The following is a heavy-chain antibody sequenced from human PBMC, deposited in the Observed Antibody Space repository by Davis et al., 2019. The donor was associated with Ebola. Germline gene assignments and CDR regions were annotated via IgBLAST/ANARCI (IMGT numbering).Heavy chain of an antibody. CDR1: GFTYSSYA. V-gene: IGHV3-23*01. CDR2: ISAGGTAP. J-gene: IGHJ4*02. Sequence: PGGSLRLSCAASGFTYSSYAMNWVRQAPGKGLEWVSSISAGGTAPYYADSVKGRFTISRDNSKNTLSLQMDSLRADDTAVYYCAKSFLITGSHMSEFRGVDYWGQGTVVTVSS. CDR3: AKSFLITGSHMSEFRGVDY. D-gene: IGHD2-8*02.